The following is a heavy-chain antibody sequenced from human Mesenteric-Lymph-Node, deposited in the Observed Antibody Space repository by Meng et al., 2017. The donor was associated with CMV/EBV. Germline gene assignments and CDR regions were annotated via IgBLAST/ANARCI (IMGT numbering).Heavy chain of an antibody. V-gene: IGHV4-34*01. CDR3: ARGPFTIFGVVGAEYFQH. CDR2: INHSVST. Sequence: GSLRLSCAVYGGSFSGYYWSWIRQPPGKGLEWIGEINHSVSTNYKPSLKSRVTISVDTSKNQFSLKLSSVTAADTAVYYCARGPFTIFGVVGAEYFQHWGQGTLVTVSS. CDR1: GGSFSGYY. D-gene: IGHD3-3*01. J-gene: IGHJ1*01.